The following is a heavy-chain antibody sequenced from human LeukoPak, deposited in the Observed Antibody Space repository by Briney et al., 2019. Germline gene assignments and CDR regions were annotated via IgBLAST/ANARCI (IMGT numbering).Heavy chain of an antibody. CDR1: GFTISSYE. D-gene: IGHD6-19*01. Sequence: GTLRLTCAASGFTISSYELNWVRQAPGTGLEWVSYISSSGTTIYYADSVKGRFTISKDNAKNSLYLQMNSLRAEDTAVYYCARDLSGWYYFDYWGQGTLVTVSS. CDR3: ARDLSGWYYFDY. J-gene: IGHJ4*02. V-gene: IGHV3-48*03. CDR2: ISSSGTTI.